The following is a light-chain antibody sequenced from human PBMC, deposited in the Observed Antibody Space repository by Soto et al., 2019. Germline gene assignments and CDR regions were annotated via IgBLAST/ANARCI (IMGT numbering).Light chain of an antibody. CDR3: QQYNDYPWT. Sequence: DIQMTQSPPTLSAAGGDRVTITCRASQSISSWLAWYQQRPGKAPKLLIYKASSLESGVSSRFSGGGSGTDFTLTISSLQPDDFATYYCQQYNDYPWTFGQGTKVEIK. J-gene: IGKJ1*01. CDR1: QSISSW. V-gene: IGKV1-5*03. CDR2: KAS.